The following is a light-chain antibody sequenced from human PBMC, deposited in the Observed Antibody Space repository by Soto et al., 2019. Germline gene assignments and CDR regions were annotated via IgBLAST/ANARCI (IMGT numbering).Light chain of an antibody. CDR1: QGVGNF. CDR2: AAS. V-gene: IGKV1-39*01. Sequence: DIQMTQSPSSLSASVGDRVTITCRARQGVGNFLNWYQQKPGLPPKYLIDAASNLQSGVPSRFSGSGAGTDFTLTISNLQPEDFATYYCQQSFTTWTVGQGTKVDIK. CDR3: QQSFTTWT. J-gene: IGKJ1*01.